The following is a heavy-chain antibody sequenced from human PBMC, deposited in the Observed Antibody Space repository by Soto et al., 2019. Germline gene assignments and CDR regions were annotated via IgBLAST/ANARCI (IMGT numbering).Heavy chain of an antibody. J-gene: IGHJ6*03. D-gene: IGHD1-20*01. CDR2: MNPNSGNT. CDR3: EINWNDKGHYMDV. Sequence: ASVKVSCKASGYTFTSYGIGWVRQATGQGLEWMGWMNPNSGNTGYAQKFQGRVTMTRNTSISTAYMELSSLRSEDTAVYYCEINWNDKGHYMDVWGKGTTVTVSS. V-gene: IGHV1-8*02. CDR1: GYTFTSYG.